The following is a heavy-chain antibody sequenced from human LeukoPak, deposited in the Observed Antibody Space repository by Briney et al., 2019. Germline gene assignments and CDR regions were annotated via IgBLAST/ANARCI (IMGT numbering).Heavy chain of an antibody. CDR3: ARDVGASAPDAFDI. CDR1: GFTFSSYS. Sequence: PGGSLRLSCAASGFTFSSYSMKWIRQAPGKGLEWVSSISSSSNYIYYADSVKGRFTISRDNAKNSLYLQMNSLRAEDTDVYYCARDVGASAPDAFDIWGQGTMVTVSS. V-gene: IGHV3-21*01. J-gene: IGHJ3*02. CDR2: ISSSSNYI. D-gene: IGHD1-26*01.